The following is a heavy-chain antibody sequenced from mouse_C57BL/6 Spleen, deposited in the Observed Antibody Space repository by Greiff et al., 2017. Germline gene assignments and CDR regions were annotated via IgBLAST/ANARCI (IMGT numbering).Heavy chain of an antibody. Sequence: LVESGAELVRPGASVTLSCKASGYTFTDYEMHWVKQTPVHGLEWIGAIDPETGGTAYNQKFKGKAILTADKSSSTAYMELRSLTSEDSAVYYCTRSYYGSSYGGLYYAMDYWGQGTSVTVSS. CDR1: GYTFTDYE. CDR2: IDPETGGT. CDR3: TRSYYGSSYGGLYYAMDY. V-gene: IGHV1-15*01. J-gene: IGHJ4*01. D-gene: IGHD1-1*01.